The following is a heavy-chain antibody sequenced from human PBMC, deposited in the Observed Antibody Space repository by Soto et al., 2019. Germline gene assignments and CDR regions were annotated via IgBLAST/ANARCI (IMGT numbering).Heavy chain of an antibody. CDR2: IYSEGTP. Sequence: GGSLRVSCAASGFTVGSNYMSWVRQAPGKGLEWVSVIYSEGTPYYADSVKGRFTISRENSNNTLYLHMNNLRAEDTAVYYCARSTYYDILTGSYYYYAMDVRGQGTTVTVSS. CDR3: ARSTYYDILTGSYYYYAMDV. V-gene: IGHV3-53*01. CDR1: GFTVGSNY. J-gene: IGHJ6*02. D-gene: IGHD3-9*01.